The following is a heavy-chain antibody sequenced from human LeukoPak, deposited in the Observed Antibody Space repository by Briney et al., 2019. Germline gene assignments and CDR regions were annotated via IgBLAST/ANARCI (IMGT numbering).Heavy chain of an antibody. CDR2: IYYSGST. J-gene: IGHJ6*03. D-gene: IGHD2-2*01. CDR1: GGSISSYY. Sequence: PSETLSLTCTVSGGSISSYYWSWIRQPPGKGLEWIGYIYYSGSTNYNPSLKSRVTISVDTSKNQFSLKLSSVTAAGTAVYYCAREGVVVPAAPGAYYYYMDVWGKGTTVTVSS. CDR3: AREGVVVPAAPGAYYYYMDV. V-gene: IGHV4-59*12.